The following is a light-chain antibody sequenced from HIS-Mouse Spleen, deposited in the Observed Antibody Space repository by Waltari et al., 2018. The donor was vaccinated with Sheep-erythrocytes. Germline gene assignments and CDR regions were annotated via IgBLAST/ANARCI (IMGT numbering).Light chain of an antibody. Sequence: DIQMTQSPSSLSASVGDRVTITCRASQSISSYLNWYQQKPGKAPKLLIYAASSSQSGVPSRFSGSGSGTDFTLTISSLQPEDFATYYCQQSYSTPQFTFGPGTKVDIK. V-gene: IGKV1-39*01. CDR2: AAS. CDR1: QSISSY. J-gene: IGKJ3*01. CDR3: QQSYSTPQFT.